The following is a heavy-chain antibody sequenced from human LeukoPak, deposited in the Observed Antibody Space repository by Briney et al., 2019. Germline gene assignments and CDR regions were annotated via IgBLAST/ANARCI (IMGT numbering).Heavy chain of an antibody. J-gene: IGHJ4*02. CDR3: ARERYDSSGYYYFGY. V-gene: IGHV3-48*03. D-gene: IGHD3-22*01. Sequence: GGSLRLSCAASGFTFSSYEMNWVRQAPGKGLEWVSYISSSGSTIYYADSVKGRFTISRDNANNSLYLQMNSLRAEDTAVYYCARERYDSSGYYYFGYWGQGTLVTVSS. CDR1: GFTFSSYE. CDR2: ISSSGSTI.